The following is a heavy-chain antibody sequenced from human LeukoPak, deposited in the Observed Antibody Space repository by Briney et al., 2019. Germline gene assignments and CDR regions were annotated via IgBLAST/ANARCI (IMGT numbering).Heavy chain of an antibody. CDR1: GGSISSYY. CDR2: IFYSGTT. J-gene: IGHJ4*02. CDR3: ARGGWNKFDY. Sequence: SETLSLTCTVSGGSISSYYWSWVRQPPGKGLEWIGFIFYSGTTNYNPSLKSRVTISVDTSKNQFSLKLSSVTAADTAVYYCARGGWNKFDYWGQGTLVTVSS. D-gene: IGHD3-22*01. V-gene: IGHV4-59*01.